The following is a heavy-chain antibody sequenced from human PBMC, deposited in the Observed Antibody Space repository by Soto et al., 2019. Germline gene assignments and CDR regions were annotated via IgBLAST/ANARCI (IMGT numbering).Heavy chain of an antibody. Sequence: QVQLVQSGGGVVQAGRSLRLSCAASGFTFRTYGMHWVRQAPGKALKWVAVISDDGKNKYNIGSVEGRFTISRDNSKNMMFTQMIGLRTEDTAVYYCAKGGRYTCGTNNAFDFLGPGTMVTVSS. CDR3: AKGGRYTCGTNNAFDF. V-gene: IGHV3-30*18. CDR1: GFTFRTYG. D-gene: IGHD2-21*01. CDR2: ISDDGKNK. J-gene: IGHJ3*01.